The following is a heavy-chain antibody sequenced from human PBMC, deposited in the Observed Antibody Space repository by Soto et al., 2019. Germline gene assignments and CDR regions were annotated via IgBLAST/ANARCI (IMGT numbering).Heavy chain of an antibody. CDR3: VKDRATIFGAICKYGMDV. Sequence: EEQLLESGGGLVEPGGSLRLSCVASGFKFRSYGMAWVRQAPGKGLEWVSDINESGGTTNYADSVRGRFAISRDNSRNTLDLLMNSLRPEDTAVYYCVKDRATIFGAICKYGMDVWGQGTTVYVSS. J-gene: IGHJ6*02. V-gene: IGHV3-23*01. CDR2: INESGGTT. CDR1: GFKFRSYG. D-gene: IGHD3-3*01.